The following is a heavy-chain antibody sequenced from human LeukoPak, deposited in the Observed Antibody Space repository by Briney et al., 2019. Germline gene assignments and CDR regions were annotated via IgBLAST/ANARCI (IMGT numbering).Heavy chain of an antibody. D-gene: IGHD3-16*01. V-gene: IGHV4-59*08. CDR3: ARHWGALRGYFDY. CDR2: IYYSGST. Sequence: KPSETLSLTCTVSGGSISSYYWSWIRQPPGKGLEWIGYIYYSGSTNYNPSLKSRVTISVDTSKNQFSLKLSSVTAADTAVYYCARHWGALRGYFDYWGQGTLVTVSS. J-gene: IGHJ4*02. CDR1: GGSISSYY.